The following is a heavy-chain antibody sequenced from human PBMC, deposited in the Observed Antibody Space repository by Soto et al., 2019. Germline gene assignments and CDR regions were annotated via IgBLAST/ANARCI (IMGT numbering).Heavy chain of an antibody. CDR3: VIHYTQRSNCYYGMDA. D-gene: IGHD3-16*01. Sequence: PGKGLEWMGIIYPGDSDTRYSPSFQGQVTISADKSISTAYLQWSSLKASDTAMYYCVIHYTQRSNCYYGMDAAGQLTTCTDSS. CDR2: IYPGDSDT. J-gene: IGHJ6*02. V-gene: IGHV5-51*01.